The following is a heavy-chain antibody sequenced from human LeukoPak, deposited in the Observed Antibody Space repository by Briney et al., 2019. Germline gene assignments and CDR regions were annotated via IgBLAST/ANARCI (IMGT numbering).Heavy chain of an antibody. V-gene: IGHV3-9*01. CDR3: AKDLHQYYYDSSGLYDY. CDR2: ISWNSGSI. D-gene: IGHD3-22*01. Sequence: GGSLRLSCAASGFTFSSYWMSWVRQAPGKGLEWVSGISWNSGSIGYADSVKGRFTISRDNAKNSLYLQMNSLRAEDTALYYCAKDLHQYYYDSSGLYDYWGQGTLVTVSS. CDR1: GFTFSSYW. J-gene: IGHJ4*02.